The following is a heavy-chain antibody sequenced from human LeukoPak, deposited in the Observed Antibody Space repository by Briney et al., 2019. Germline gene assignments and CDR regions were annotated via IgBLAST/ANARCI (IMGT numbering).Heavy chain of an antibody. J-gene: IGHJ3*02. V-gene: IGHV1-45*02. D-gene: IGHD5-18*01. CDR3: ATAIRVDTALGAFDI. Sequence: ASVKVSCKASGYTFTYRCLHWVRQAPGQALEWMGWITPFNGNTNYAQKFQDRVTITRDRSMSTAYMELSSLRSEDTAMYYCATAIRVDTALGAFDIWGQGTMVTVSS. CDR2: ITPFNGNT. CDR1: GYTFTYRC.